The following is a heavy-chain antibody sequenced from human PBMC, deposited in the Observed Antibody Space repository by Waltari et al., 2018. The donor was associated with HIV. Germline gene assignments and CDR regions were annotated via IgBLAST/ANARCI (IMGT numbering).Heavy chain of an antibody. CDR2: IIPILGTP. J-gene: IGHJ4*02. CDR3: VREGRSSTAWYYFDF. Sequence: QVQLVQSGAEVQKPGTSVKVSCKSSGDTFSSSGINWVRQAPGQGLEWIGGIIPILGTPIYAQMFQDRVTITADESTTTAYMDLRSLRSEDTAVYYCVREGRSSTAWYYFDFWGQGTLVTVSS. V-gene: IGHV1-69*11. D-gene: IGHD6-19*01. CDR1: GDTFSSSG.